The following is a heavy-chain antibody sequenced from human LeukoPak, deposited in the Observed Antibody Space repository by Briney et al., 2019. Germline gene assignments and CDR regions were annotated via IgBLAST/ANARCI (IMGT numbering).Heavy chain of an antibody. D-gene: IGHD6-13*01. CDR3: ARSPSIAAADY. CDR2: IYSGGST. J-gene: IGHJ4*02. Sequence: GGSLRLSCAASGFTVSSNYMSWVRQAPGKGLEWVSVIYSGGSTYYADSVKDRFTISRDNSKNTLYLQMNSLRAEDTAVYYCARSPSIAAADYWGQGTLVTVSS. V-gene: IGHV3-53*01. CDR1: GFTVSSNY.